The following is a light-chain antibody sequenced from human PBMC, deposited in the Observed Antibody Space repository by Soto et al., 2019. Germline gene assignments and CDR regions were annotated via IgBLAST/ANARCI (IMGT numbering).Light chain of an antibody. Sequence: QSVLTQPASVSGSPGQSITISCTGTSSDVGGYNFVSWYQQHPGKAPKLIIYEVNNRPAGVSNRFAGSKSGNTASLNISGLQAEDEADYYCSSYTSSDPRVFGTGTQLTVL. V-gene: IGLV2-14*01. CDR2: EVN. CDR1: SSDVGGYNF. J-gene: IGLJ1*01. CDR3: SSYTSSDPRV.